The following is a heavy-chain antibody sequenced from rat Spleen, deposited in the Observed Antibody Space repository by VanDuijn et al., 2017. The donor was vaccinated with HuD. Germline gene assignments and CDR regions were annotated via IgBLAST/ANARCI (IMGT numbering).Heavy chain of an antibody. Sequence: EVQLVESGGGLVQPGRSMKLSCAASGFTFSNYDMAWVRQAPTKGLEWVASISYDGSSTYYRDSVKGRFTISRDNAKSTLYLQMDSLRSEDTATYYCTTPKAYWGQGTLVTVSS. J-gene: IGHJ3*01. CDR2: ISYDGSST. CDR3: TTPKAY. CDR1: GFTFSNYD. V-gene: IGHV5-20*01.